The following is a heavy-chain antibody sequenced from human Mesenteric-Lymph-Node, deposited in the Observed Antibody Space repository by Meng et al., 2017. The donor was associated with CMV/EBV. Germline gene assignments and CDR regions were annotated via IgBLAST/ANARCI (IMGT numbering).Heavy chain of an antibody. Sequence: GGSLRLSCAASGFTFSDYYMNWVRQAPGKGLEWVSSISSSSTIYYADSVKGRFTISRDNAKNSLYLQMNSLRAEDTAVYYCAVEGYRDYYYYGMDVWGQGTTVTVSS. J-gene: IGHJ6*02. CDR2: ISSSSTI. CDR3: AVEGYRDYYYYGMDV. D-gene: IGHD5-24*01. V-gene: IGHV3-69-1*01. CDR1: GFTFSDYY.